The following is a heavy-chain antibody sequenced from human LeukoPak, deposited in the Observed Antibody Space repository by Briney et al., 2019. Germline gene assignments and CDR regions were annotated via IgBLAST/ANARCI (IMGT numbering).Heavy chain of an antibody. V-gene: IGHV3-15*01. J-gene: IGHJ4*02. CDR2: IKSETDGGTT. CDR3: TISGSHIDY. D-gene: IGHD1-26*01. Sequence: GGSLRLSCAASGFTFTYAWMSWVRQAPGKGLEGVGRIKSETDGGTTAYGSPVKGRFTISRDDSKKTLFLQINTLKTEDTAIYYCTISGSHIDYWGQGTLVTVSS. CDR1: GFTFTYAW.